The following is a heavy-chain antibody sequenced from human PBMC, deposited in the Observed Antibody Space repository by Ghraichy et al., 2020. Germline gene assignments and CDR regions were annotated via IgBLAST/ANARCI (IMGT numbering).Heavy chain of an antibody. V-gene: IGHV3-7*01. Sequence: GSLRLSCSGSGFSFSRHWMSWVRQAPRKGLEWVASIKADGSERHYVDSEKGRFTISRDNAENSVSLEMNSLRAEDTAIYYCARDPYGDHKYGGTDYWGQGTLVAVSS. J-gene: IGHJ4*02. CDR1: GFSFSRHW. CDR3: ARDPYGDHKYGGTDY. D-gene: IGHD4-17*01. CDR2: IKADGSER.